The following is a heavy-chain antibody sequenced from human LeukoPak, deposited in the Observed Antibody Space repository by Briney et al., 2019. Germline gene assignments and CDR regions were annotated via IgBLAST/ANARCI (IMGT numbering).Heavy chain of an antibody. CDR3: AIGLFYGDYGDY. V-gene: IGHV3-33*01. CDR1: GFTFSSYG. CDR2: IWNDGSNK. D-gene: IGHD4-17*01. J-gene: IGHJ4*02. Sequence: GRSLRLSCAASGFTFSSYGMHWVRQAPGKGLEWVAAIWNDGSNKYYADSVKGRFTISRDNSKNTLYLQMNSLRAEDTAVYYCAIGLFYGDYGDYWGEGTLVSV.